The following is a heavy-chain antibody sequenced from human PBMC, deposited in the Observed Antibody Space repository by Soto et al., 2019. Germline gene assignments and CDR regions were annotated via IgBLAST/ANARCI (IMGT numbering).Heavy chain of an antibody. CDR3: ARRGTYGSGSYYRNAYNWFDP. Sequence: SETLSLTCAVYGGSFSGYYWSWIRQPPGKGLEWIGEINHSGSTNYNPSLKSRVTISVDTSKNQFSLKLSSVTAADTAVYYCARRGTYGSGSYYRNAYNWFDPWGQGTLVTVS. CDR1: GGSFSGYY. D-gene: IGHD3-10*01. CDR2: INHSGST. V-gene: IGHV4-34*01. J-gene: IGHJ5*02.